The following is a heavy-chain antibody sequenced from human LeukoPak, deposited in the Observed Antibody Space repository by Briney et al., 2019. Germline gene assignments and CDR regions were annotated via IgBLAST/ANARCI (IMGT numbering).Heavy chain of an antibody. CDR1: GFTFGDYA. CDR2: IRSKAYGGTT. V-gene: IGHV3-49*04. CDR3: TTGRQD. Sequence: PGGSLRLSCTASGFTFGDYAMSWVRQAPGKGLEWISFIRSKAYGGTTEYAASVKGRFTISRDDSKNTLYLQMNSLKTEDTAVYYCTTGRQDWGQGTLVTVSS. J-gene: IGHJ4*02.